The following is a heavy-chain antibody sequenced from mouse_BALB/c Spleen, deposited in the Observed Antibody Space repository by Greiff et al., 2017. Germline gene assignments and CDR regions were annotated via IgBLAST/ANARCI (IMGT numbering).Heavy chain of an antibody. CDR1: GFSLTSYG. CDR3: AKNRGGNYDAMDY. CDR2: IWRGGST. Sequence: VKLMESGPSLVQPSQSLSITCTVSGFSLTSYGVHWVRQSPGKGLEWLGVIWRGGSTDYNAAFMSRLSITKDNSKSQVFFKMNSLQADDTAIYYCAKNRGGNYDAMDYWGQGTSVTVSS. J-gene: IGHJ4*01. V-gene: IGHV2-5-1*01. D-gene: IGHD1-1*02.